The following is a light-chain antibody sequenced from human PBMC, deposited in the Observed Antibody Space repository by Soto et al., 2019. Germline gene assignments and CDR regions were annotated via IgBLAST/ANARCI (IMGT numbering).Light chain of an antibody. Sequence: DVQMTQSPSSLSPSVGDRVTITCRAIQSFNTWLAWYQQKPGKAPKPLIYKTSILESGVPSRFSGSGSGTEFTLTISSLQPEDSATYYCQQYNSYPYTFGQGPKLEIK. CDR3: QQYNSYPYT. V-gene: IGKV1-5*03. CDR2: KTS. J-gene: IGKJ2*01. CDR1: QSFNTW.